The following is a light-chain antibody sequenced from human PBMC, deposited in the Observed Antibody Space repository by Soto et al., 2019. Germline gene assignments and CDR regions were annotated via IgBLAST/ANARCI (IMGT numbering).Light chain of an antibody. CDR1: QSVTGY. CDR2: DAS. CDR3: QLSGTSPAT. V-gene: IGKV3-20*01. Sequence: EIVLTQSPGTLPLSPVERATLSFMASQSVTGYLAWYQQKPGQAPRLLIFDASSRATGIPARFSGSGSGTDFTLTISRLETEDVGVYYCQLSGTSPATFGQGTKVDIK. J-gene: IGKJ1*01.